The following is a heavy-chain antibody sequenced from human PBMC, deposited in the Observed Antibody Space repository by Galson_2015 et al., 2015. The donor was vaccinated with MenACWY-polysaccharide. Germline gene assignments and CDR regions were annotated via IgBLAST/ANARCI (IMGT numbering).Heavy chain of an antibody. Sequence: SLRLSCAASGFTFSSYAMNWVRQAPGKGLEWVSAISGSSATTYYADSVKGRFTISRDNSKNTLYLQMNSLRVGDTAIYYCAKGGGASSSSPYDYWGQGTLVTVSS. D-gene: IGHD6-6*01. CDR3: AKGGGASSSSPYDY. J-gene: IGHJ4*02. V-gene: IGHV3-23*01. CDR1: GFTFSSYA. CDR2: ISGSSATT.